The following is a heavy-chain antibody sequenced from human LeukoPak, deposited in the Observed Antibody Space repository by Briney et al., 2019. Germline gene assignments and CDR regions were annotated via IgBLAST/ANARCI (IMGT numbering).Heavy chain of an antibody. CDR2: ISSSSSYI. D-gene: IGHD5-18*01. Sequence: GGSLRLSCAASGFTFDDYGMSWVRQAPGKGLEWVSSISSSSSYIYCADSVKGRFTISRDNAKNSLYLQMNSLRAEDTAVYYCARDHTAMAHFDYWGQGTLVTVSS. CDR3: ARDHTAMAHFDY. CDR1: GFTFDDYG. V-gene: IGHV3-21*01. J-gene: IGHJ4*02.